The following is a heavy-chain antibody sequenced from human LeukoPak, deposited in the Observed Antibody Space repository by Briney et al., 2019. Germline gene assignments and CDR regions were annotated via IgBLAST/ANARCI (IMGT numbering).Heavy chain of an antibody. V-gene: IGHV3-30*02. CDR2: IWYDGSKK. D-gene: IGHD5-24*01. Sequence: GGSLRLSCAASGFTFSSYSMHWVRQTPGKGLEWVAVIWYDGSKKYYADSVKGRFTISRDNSKNTLYLEMSGLRPEDTAVYYCAKGLSRDSYYFDYWGQGTLVTVSS. CDR3: AKGLSRDSYYFDY. CDR1: GFTFSSYS. J-gene: IGHJ4*02.